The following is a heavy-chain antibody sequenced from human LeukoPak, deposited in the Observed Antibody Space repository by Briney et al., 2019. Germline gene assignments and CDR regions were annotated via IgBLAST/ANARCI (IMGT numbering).Heavy chain of an antibody. V-gene: IGHV3-23*01. Sequence: GGSLRLSRVASGFTLSSYAVSWVRQAPGKGLQWVSSLGISGDYAWYAGSVKGRFTISRDNSKNTLYLQMNSLRAEDTAVYYCAKDGGEYYDILTGYYPRLYYMDVWGKGTTVTISS. D-gene: IGHD3-9*01. CDR3: AKDGGEYYDILTGYYPRLYYMDV. CDR2: LGISGDYA. J-gene: IGHJ6*03. CDR1: GFTLSSYA.